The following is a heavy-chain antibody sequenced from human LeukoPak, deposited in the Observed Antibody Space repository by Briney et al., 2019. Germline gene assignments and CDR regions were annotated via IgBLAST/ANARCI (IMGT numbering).Heavy chain of an antibody. CDR1: GGSISSYY. D-gene: IGHD4-23*01. CDR2: IYSSGST. V-gene: IGHV4-4*07. J-gene: IGHJ4*02. CDR3: ARVYQSSGISSGYFDY. Sequence: SETLSLTCTVSGGSISSYYWSWMRQPAGKRLEWIGRIYSSGSTSYNPSLKSRVTMSVDASKSQVSLKLSSATAADTAMYYCARVYQSSGISSGYFDYWGQGSLVAVSS.